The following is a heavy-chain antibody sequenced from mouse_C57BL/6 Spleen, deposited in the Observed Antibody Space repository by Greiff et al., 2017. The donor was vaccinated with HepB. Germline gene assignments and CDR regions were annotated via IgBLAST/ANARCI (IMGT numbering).Heavy chain of an antibody. J-gene: IGHJ3*01. V-gene: IGHV1-78*01. D-gene: IGHD1-1*01. CDR3: ARGYYYGSSYVWFAY. Sequence: QVQLQQSDAELVKPGASVKISCKVSGYTFTDHTIHWMKQRPEQGLEWIGYIYPRDGSTKYNEKFKGKATLTADKSSSTAYMQLNSLTSEDSAVYFCARGYYYGSSYVWFAYWGQGTLVTVSA. CDR1: GYTFTDHT. CDR2: IYPRDGST.